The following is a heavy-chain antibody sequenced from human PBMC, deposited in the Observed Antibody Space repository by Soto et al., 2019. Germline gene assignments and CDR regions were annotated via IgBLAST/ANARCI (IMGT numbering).Heavy chain of an antibody. D-gene: IGHD5-12*01. CDR1: GGTFSSYT. CDR2: IIPILGIA. V-gene: IGHV1-69*02. Sequence: ASVKVSCKASGGTFSSYTISWVRQAPGQGLEWMGRIIPILGIANYAQKFQGRVTITADKSTSTAYMELSSLRSEDTAVYYCATTEYSGYDSLVNFDYWGQGTLVTVSS. J-gene: IGHJ4*02. CDR3: ATTEYSGYDSLVNFDY.